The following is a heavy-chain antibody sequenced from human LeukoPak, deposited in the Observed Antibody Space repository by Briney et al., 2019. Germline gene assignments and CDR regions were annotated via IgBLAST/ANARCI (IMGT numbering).Heavy chain of an antibody. CDR2: ISSSSSYI. Sequence: GGSLRLSCAASGFTFSSYSMNWVRQAPGKGLEWVSSISSSSSYIYYADSVKGRFTISRDNAKNSLYLQMNSLRAEDTAVYYCARSPGASIVLMVYAMPFDYWGQGTLVTVSS. V-gene: IGHV3-21*01. D-gene: IGHD2-8*01. CDR1: GFTFSSYS. J-gene: IGHJ4*02. CDR3: ARSPGASIVLMVYAMPFDY.